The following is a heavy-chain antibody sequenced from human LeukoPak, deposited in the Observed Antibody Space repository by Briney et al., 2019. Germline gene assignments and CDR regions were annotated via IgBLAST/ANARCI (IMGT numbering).Heavy chain of an antibody. V-gene: IGHV3-23*01. J-gene: IGHJ4*02. CDR3: ARGDAFSGDH. CDR1: GSTFSSYA. Sequence: GGSLRLSCAASGSTFSSYAMSWVRQAPGKGLEWVSAISGSGGSTYYADSVKGRFTISRDNSKNTLYLQRNSLRAEDTAVYYCARGDAFSGDHWGQGTLVTVSS. D-gene: IGHD3-16*01. CDR2: ISGSGGST.